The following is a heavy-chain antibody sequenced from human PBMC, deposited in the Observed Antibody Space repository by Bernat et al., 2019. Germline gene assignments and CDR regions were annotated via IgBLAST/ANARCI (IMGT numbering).Heavy chain of an antibody. D-gene: IGHD3-9*01. CDR1: GGSMRGHY. CDR2: IDYSGGT. Sequence: QVQLQESGPGLVESSETLSLTCTVPGGSMRGHYWSWIRQPPGKELEWIGYIDYSGGTRYDPSLKSRLTISLDTSKSQFSLTLNSVTAADTAVYYCARQKTRESKDWPYVEYWGQGTLVTVSS. CDR3: ARQKTRESKDWPYVEY. J-gene: IGHJ4*02. V-gene: IGHV4-59*08.